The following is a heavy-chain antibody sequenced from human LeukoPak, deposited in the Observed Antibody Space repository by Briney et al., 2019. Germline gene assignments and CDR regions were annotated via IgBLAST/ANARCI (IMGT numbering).Heavy chain of an antibody. CDR3: ARDLQYYGSGSYYSKPPGYYYGMDV. CDR2: ISYDGSNK. V-gene: IGHV3-30-3*01. D-gene: IGHD3-10*01. CDR1: GFTFSSYA. Sequence: GRSLRLSCAASGFTFSSYAMHWVRQAPGKGLEWVAVISYDGSNKYYADSVKGRFTISRDNSKNTLYLQMNSLRAEDTAVYYCARDLQYYGSGSYYSKPPGYYYGMDVWGQGTTVTVSS. J-gene: IGHJ6*02.